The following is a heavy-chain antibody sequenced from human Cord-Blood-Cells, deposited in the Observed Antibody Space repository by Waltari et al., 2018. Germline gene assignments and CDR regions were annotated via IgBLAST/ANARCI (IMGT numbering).Heavy chain of an antibody. Sequence: QVQLVQSGAEVKKPGSSVKVSCKASGGTSSSYAISCVRRGSGQGLEWMGGIIPIFGTANYAQKFQGRVTITADESTSTAYMELSSLRSEDTAVYYCASLGAESGSYYYYFDYWGQGTLVTVSS. CDR2: IIPIFGTA. CDR3: ASLGAESGSYYYYFDY. D-gene: IGHD1-26*01. V-gene: IGHV1-69*01. CDR1: GGTSSSYA. J-gene: IGHJ4*02.